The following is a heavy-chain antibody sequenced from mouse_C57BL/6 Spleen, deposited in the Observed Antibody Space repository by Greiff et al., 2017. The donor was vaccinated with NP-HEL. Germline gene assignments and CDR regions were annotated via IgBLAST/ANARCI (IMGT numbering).Heavy chain of an antibody. CDR2: IDPEDGDT. J-gene: IGHJ2*01. V-gene: IGHV14-1*01. CDR1: GFNFKDYY. D-gene: IGHD3-2*02. CDR3: TTRAGSSGYGFDY. Sequence: VQLQESGAELVRPGASVKLSCTASGFNFKDYYMHWVKQRPEQGLEWIGRIDPEDGDTEYAPKFQGKATLTVDTSSNTAYLQLSSLTSEGTAVYYCTTRAGSSGYGFDYWGQGTTLTVSS.